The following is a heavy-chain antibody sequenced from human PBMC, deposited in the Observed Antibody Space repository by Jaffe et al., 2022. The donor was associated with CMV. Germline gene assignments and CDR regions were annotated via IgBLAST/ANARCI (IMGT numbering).Heavy chain of an antibody. J-gene: IGHJ6*03. V-gene: IGHV3-11*06. D-gene: IGHD3-10*01. CDR2: ISSSSSYT. CDR3: ARVGTRPQTARGYYYYYMDV. CDR1: GFTFSDYY. Sequence: QVQLVESGGGLVKPGGSLRLSCAASGFTFSDYYMSWIRQAPGKGLEWVSYISSSSSYTNYADSVKGRFTISRDNAKNSLYLQMNSLRAEDTAVYYCARVGTRPQTARGYYYYYMDVWGKGTTVTVSS.